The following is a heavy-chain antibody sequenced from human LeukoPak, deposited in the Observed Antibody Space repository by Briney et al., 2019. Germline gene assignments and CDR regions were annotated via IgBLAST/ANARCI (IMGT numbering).Heavy chain of an antibody. V-gene: IGHV3-30*03. Sequence: GGSLRLSCAASGFTFSSYGMHWVRQAPGKGLEWVAVISYDGSNKYYADSVKGRFTISRDNAKNSLYLQMDSLGAEDTAVYYCASDRGWSQFDYWGQGTLVTVSS. CDR3: ASDRGWSQFDY. CDR1: GFTFSSYG. D-gene: IGHD2-15*01. J-gene: IGHJ4*02. CDR2: ISYDGSNK.